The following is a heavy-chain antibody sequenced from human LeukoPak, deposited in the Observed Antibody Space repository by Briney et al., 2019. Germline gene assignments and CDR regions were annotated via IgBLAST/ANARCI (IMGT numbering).Heavy chain of an antibody. CDR1: GYNFITIA. V-gene: IGHV1-18*01. J-gene: IGHJ6*03. CDR3: ARGGPWVVATINDYYLDV. D-gene: IGHD5-24*01. CDR2: SSAYNGDG. Sequence: ASAKVSCQASGYNFITIATSWVRQAPGQGLEWMGWSSAYNGDGNFVQKFQGRVTMTTDTSTNTAYMELRSLRYDDTAVYYCARGGPWVVATINDYYLDVWGKGTTVTVSS.